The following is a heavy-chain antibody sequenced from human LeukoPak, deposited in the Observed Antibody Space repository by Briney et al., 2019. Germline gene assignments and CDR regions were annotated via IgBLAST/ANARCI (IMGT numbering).Heavy chain of an antibody. J-gene: IGHJ4*02. D-gene: IGHD5-24*01. CDR2: INTGNGNT. CDR3: ARGDDPDY. V-gene: IGHV1-3*04. CDR1: GYTFTRYA. Sequence: ASVKVSYKASGYTFTRYAMHWVRQAPGQRLEWMGWINTGNGNTKYSQKFQGRVTIARDKSASTVHMELSSLRSEDTAVYYCARGDDPDYWGQGTLVTVSS.